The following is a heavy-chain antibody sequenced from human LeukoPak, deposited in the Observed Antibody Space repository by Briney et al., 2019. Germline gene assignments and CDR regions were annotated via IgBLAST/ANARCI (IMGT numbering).Heavy chain of an antibody. J-gene: IGHJ4*02. V-gene: IGHV1-69*13. Sequence: SVKVSCKASGGTFSSYAISWVRQAPGQGLEWMGGIIPIFGTANYAQKFQGRVTITADESTSTAYMELSSLRSEDTAVYYCARDSSGWQYAFDYWGQGTLVTVSS. CDR3: ARDSSGWQYAFDY. CDR2: IIPIFGTA. CDR1: GGTFSSYA. D-gene: IGHD6-19*01.